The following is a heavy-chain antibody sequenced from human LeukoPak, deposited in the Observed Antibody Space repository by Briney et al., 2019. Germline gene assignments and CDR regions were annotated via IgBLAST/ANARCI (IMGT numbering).Heavy chain of an antibody. Sequence: ASVKVSCKASGYTFTGYYMHWVRQAPGQGLEWMGWMNPNSGGTNYAQKFQGWVTMTRDTSISTAYMELSSLRSEDTAVYYCARDLPEPITMVRGVIITEFDYWGQGTLVTVSS. CDR2: MNPNSGGT. CDR1: GYTFTGYY. V-gene: IGHV1-2*04. CDR3: ARDLPEPITMVRGVIITEFDY. J-gene: IGHJ4*02. D-gene: IGHD3-10*01.